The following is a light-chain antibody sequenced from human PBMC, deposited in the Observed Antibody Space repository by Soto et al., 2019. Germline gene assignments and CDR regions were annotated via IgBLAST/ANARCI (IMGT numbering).Light chain of an antibody. Sequence: QSVLTQPPSVSGAPGQRVTISCTGSSSNIGAGYDVHWYQQLPGTAPKLLIYGNSNRPSGVPDRFSGSKSGTSASLPITGLQAEDEADYYCQSYDSSLSVFYVFGTGTKVTVL. CDR1: SSNIGAGYD. CDR3: QSYDSSLSVFYV. V-gene: IGLV1-40*01. CDR2: GNS. J-gene: IGLJ1*01.